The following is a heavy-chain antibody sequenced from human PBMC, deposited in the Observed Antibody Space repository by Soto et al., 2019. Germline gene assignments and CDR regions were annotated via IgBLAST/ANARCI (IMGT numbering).Heavy chain of an antibody. V-gene: IGHV4-39*01. D-gene: IGHD2-21*02. J-gene: IGHJ4*02. CDR2: IYYSGRT. Sequence: SETLSLTCIVSGESISSSSYYWGWIRQPPGKGLEWIGSIYYSGRTYYNPSFKSRFTISIDTSKNQFSLKLSSVTATDTAAYYCARQRTTVVTQAYFDHWGQGALVTVSS. CDR1: GESISSSSYY. CDR3: ARQRTTVVTQAYFDH.